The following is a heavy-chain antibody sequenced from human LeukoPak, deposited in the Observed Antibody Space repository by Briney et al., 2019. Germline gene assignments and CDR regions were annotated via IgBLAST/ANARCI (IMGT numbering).Heavy chain of an antibody. J-gene: IGHJ4*02. Sequence: NPGGSLRLSCAASGFTFSSYSMNWVRQPPGKGLEWIGEINHSGSTNYNTSLKSRVTISVDTSKNQFSLKLSSVTAADTAVYYCARRVGVPYLSFDYWGQGTLVTVSS. CDR2: INHSGST. V-gene: IGHV4-34*01. D-gene: IGHD3-22*01. CDR3: ARRVGVPYLSFDY. CDR1: GFTFSSYS.